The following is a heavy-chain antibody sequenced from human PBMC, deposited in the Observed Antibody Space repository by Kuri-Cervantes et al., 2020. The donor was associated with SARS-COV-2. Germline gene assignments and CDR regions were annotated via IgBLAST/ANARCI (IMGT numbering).Heavy chain of an antibody. CDR3: ARGIQDFWSGLRDAFDI. CDR1: GGSISSYY. CDR2: IYHSGST. D-gene: IGHD3-3*01. Sequence: SETLSLTCTVSGGSISSYYWSWIRQPPGKGLEWIGYIYHSGSTYYNPSLKSRVTISVDRSKNQFSLKLSSVTAADTAVYYCARGIQDFWSGLRDAFDIWGQGTMVTVSS. V-gene: IGHV4-59*12. J-gene: IGHJ3*02.